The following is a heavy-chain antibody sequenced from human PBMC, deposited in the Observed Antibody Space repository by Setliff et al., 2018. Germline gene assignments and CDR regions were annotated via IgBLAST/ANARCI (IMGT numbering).Heavy chain of an antibody. V-gene: IGHV4-61*02. CDR3: AREPSPSDALDI. J-gene: IGHJ3*02. CDR2: IHASGST. Sequence: SETLSLTCTVSGGSISSGDHYWSWIRQPAGKGLEWIGRIHASGSTNYNPSLKSRVTISLDRSENEFSLNLTSVTAADTAVYFCAREPSPSDALDIWGQGTMVTV. CDR1: GGSISSGDHY.